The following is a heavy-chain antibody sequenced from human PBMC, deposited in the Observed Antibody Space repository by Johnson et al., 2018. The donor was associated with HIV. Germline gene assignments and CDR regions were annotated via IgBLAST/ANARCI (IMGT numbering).Heavy chain of an antibody. CDR2: INWNGGST. V-gene: IGHV3-20*04. CDR1: GFTFDDYG. Sequence: VQLVESGGGVVRPGGSLRLSCAAAGFTFDDYGMSWVRQAPGTGLEWVAGINWNGGSTGYADPVKGRFTVSRDNAKNSLYLQMHSLGAEDTAVYYCARLRGAFDIWGQGTMVTVSS. J-gene: IGHJ3*02. CDR3: ARLRGAFDI.